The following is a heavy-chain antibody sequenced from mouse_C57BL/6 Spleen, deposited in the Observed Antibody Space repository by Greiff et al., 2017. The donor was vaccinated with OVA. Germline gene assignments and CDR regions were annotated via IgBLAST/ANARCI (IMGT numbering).Heavy chain of an antibody. Sequence: QVQLQQPGAELVKPGASVKLSCKASGYTFTSYWMQWVKQRPGQGLEWIGEIDPSDSYTNYNPKFKGKATLTVDTSSSTAYMQLSSLTSEASAVYYCARRGLGYFDYWGQGTTLTVSS. J-gene: IGHJ2*01. CDR1: GYTFTSYW. CDR3: ARRGLGYFDY. CDR2: IDPSDSYT. D-gene: IGHD4-1*01. V-gene: IGHV1-50*01.